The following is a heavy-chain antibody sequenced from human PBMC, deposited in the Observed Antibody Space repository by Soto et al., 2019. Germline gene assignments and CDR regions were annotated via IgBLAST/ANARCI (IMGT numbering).Heavy chain of an antibody. Sequence: SETLSLTCAVSGYSISSGYYWGRLRQPPGKGLEWIGIIYHGGSTYYNPSLNSRVTLSIDMTNNHVSLILNSVTAADTAVYYCARVGPWVPYYYDSSPYTFENWFDPWGQGTLVTVSS. CDR1: GYSISSGYY. D-gene: IGHD3-22*01. CDR3: ARVGPWVPYYYDSSPYTFENWFDP. J-gene: IGHJ5*02. CDR2: IYHGGST. V-gene: IGHV4-38-2*01.